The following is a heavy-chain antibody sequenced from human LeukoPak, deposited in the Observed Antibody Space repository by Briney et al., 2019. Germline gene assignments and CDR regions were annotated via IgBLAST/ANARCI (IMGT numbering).Heavy chain of an antibody. V-gene: IGHV3-30*02. CDR2: IRYDGSNK. D-gene: IGHD5-12*01. Sequence: SGGSLRLSCAASGFTFSSYGMHWVRQAPGKGLEWVAFIRYDGSNKYYADSVKGRFTISRDNSKNTLYLQMNSLRAEDTAVYYCAKAPRGYRGVDYWGQGTLVTVSS. CDR3: AKAPRGYRGVDY. CDR1: GFTFSSYG. J-gene: IGHJ4*02.